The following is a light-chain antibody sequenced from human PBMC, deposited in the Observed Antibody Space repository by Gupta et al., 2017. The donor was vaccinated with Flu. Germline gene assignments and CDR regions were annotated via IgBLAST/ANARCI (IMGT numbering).Light chain of an antibody. CDR1: NSHLGGGRI. Sequence: QSVLPQPPSASGTPGQRVIIPCSGRNSHLGGGRIVDWYQQLPGTPPKLLVYGNNHRPSGVPGRFSASRSGTSASLAISGLQVEDEADYFCAAWDNSVDAWLFGVGTKVTVL. CDR2: GNN. J-gene: IGLJ3*02. CDR3: AAWDNSVDAWL. V-gene: IGLV1-44*01.